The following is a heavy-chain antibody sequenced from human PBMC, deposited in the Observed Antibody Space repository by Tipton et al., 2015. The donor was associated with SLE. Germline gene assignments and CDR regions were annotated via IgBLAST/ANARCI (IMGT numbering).Heavy chain of an antibody. CDR3: ARDGSTGAELEDMAAAANWFDP. Sequence: TLSLTCTVSGGSISSGGYSWSWIRQPPGKGLEWIGYIYHSGSTYYNPSLKSRVTISVDTSKNQFSLKLSSVTAADTAVYYCARDGSTGAELEDMAAAANWFDPWGQGTLVTVSS. V-gene: IGHV4-30-2*01. D-gene: IGHD6-13*01. J-gene: IGHJ5*02. CDR2: IYHSGST. CDR1: GGSISSGGYS.